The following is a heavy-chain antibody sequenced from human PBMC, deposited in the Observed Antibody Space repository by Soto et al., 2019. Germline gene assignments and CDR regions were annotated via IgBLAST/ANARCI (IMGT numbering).Heavy chain of an antibody. Sequence: QVQLQESGPGLVKPSQTLSLTCTVSGGSISSGGYYWSWIRQHPGKGLEWIGYIYYSGSTYYNPSLRSRVTISVDTSKNHFSLMLSSVTAADTAVYYCARVGDSSSSAHYYYYGMDVWGQGTTVTVSS. CDR1: GGSISSGGYY. D-gene: IGHD6-6*01. CDR3: ARVGDSSSSAHYYYYGMDV. CDR2: IYYSGST. J-gene: IGHJ6*02. V-gene: IGHV4-31*03.